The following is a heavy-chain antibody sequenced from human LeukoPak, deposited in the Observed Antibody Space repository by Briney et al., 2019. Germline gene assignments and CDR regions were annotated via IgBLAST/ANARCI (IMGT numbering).Heavy chain of an antibody. D-gene: IGHD3-10*01. J-gene: IGHJ4*02. CDR2: INPSGGST. Sequence: ASVKVSCKASGYTFTSYYMHWVRQAPGQGLEWMGIINPSGGSTSYAQKFQGRVTMTRDMSMSTVYMELSSLRSEDTAVYYCAREWDYYGSGSPADYWGQGTLVTVSS. V-gene: IGHV1-46*01. CDR3: AREWDYYGSGSPADY. CDR1: GYTFTSYY.